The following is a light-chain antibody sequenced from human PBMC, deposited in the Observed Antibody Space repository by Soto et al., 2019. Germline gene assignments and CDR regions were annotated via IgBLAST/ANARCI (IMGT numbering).Light chain of an antibody. CDR3: ASWDDSLNGPV. Sequence: QAVVTQPPSASGTPGQRVTISCSGSSSKIGSNAVNWYQQLPGTAPKLLIYNSNQRPSGVPDRFSGSKSGTSASLAISGLQSEDEADYYCASWDDSLNGPVFGGGTQLTVL. CDR1: SSKIGSNA. CDR2: NSN. V-gene: IGLV1-44*01. J-gene: IGLJ3*02.